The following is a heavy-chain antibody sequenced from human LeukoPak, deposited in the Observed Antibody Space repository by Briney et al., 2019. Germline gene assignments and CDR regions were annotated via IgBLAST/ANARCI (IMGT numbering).Heavy chain of an antibody. CDR1: GFTFSSYW. V-gene: IGHV3-30*02. Sequence: PGGSLRLSCAASGFTFSSYWMCWVRQAPGKGLEWVAFIRNDGRNKYYADSVKGRFTISRDNSKNTLYLQMNSLRAEDTAIYYCAKGLRKLIVGSTEYYFDYWGQGTLVTVSS. CDR2: IRNDGRNK. J-gene: IGHJ4*02. D-gene: IGHD1-26*01. CDR3: AKGLRKLIVGSTEYYFDY.